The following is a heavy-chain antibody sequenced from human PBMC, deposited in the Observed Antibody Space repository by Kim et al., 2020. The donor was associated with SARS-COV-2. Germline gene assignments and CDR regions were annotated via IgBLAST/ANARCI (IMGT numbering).Heavy chain of an antibody. Sequence: GGSLRLSCAASGFTFSSYGIHWVRQAPGKGLEWVAAFCHDGSYKCYGDSVKGRFTVSRDIAKNSLYLEMNSLGDEDTAVYYCARDQSRGELECLGEGTLV. J-gene: IGHJ4*02. CDR3: ARDQSRGELEC. V-gene: IGHV3-33*01. CDR1: GFTFSSYG. D-gene: IGHD3-16*01. CDR2: FCHDGSYK.